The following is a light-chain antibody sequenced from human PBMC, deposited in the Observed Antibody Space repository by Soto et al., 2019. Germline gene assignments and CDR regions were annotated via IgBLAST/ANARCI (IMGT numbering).Light chain of an antibody. CDR3: QQSYSTPWT. J-gene: IGKJ1*01. CDR2: AAS. Sequence: DIQMTQSPSSLSASVVDRVTITCRASQSISGYLNWYQQKPGKAPKLLIYAASSLQSGVPSRFSGSGSGTDFTLTISSLQPEDFATYYCQQSYSTPWTFGQGTKVDIK. CDR1: QSISGY. V-gene: IGKV1-39*01.